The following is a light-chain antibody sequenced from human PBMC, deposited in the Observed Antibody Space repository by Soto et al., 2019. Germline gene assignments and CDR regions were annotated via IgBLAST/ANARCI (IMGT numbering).Light chain of an antibody. CDR3: CSYAGRFTYV. J-gene: IGLJ1*01. CDR2: DVS. CDR1: SSDVGGYNY. V-gene: IGLV2-11*01. Sequence: QSALTQPRSVTGSPGQSVTISCTGTSSDVGGYNYVSWYQQHPDKAPKLMIYDVSKRPSGVPDRFSGSKSGNTASLTISGLQAEVEADYYCCSYAGRFTYVFGTGTKVTVL.